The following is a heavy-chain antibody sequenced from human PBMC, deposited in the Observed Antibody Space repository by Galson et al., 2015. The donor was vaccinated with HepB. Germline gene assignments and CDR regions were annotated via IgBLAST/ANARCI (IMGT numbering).Heavy chain of an antibody. D-gene: IGHD3-22*01. CDR3: ARDLDYYDSRGVIPYDAFDI. Sequence: SLRLSCAASGFTFSRYSMNWVRQTPGKGLEWVSSISSSSNYINNADSVKGRFIISRDNAKNSLYLQMNSLRVEDTAVYYCARDLDYYDSRGVIPYDAFDIWGQGTMVTVSS. CDR2: ISSSSNYI. J-gene: IGHJ3*02. CDR1: GFTFSRYS. V-gene: IGHV3-21*01.